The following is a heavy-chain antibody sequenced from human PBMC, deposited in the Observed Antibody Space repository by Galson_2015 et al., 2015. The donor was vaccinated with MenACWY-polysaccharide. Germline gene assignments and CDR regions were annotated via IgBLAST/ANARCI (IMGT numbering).Heavy chain of an antibody. V-gene: IGHV3-48*03. Sequence: SLRLSCAASGFTFSTYEMNWVRQSPAKGLQWIAYISGGGAMIHYADSVKGRFTISRDNAKDSLYLEMNSLTAEDTGLYYFARDRGSYDAYDIWGQGTVVTVSS. J-gene: IGHJ3*02. CDR1: GFTFSTYE. CDR2: ISGGGAMI. CDR3: ARDRGSYDAYDI. D-gene: IGHD5-18*01.